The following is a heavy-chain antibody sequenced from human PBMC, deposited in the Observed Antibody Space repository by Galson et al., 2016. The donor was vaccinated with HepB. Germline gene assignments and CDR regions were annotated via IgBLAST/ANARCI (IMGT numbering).Heavy chain of an antibody. V-gene: IGHV4-4*02. D-gene: IGHD1-1*01. CDR1: GGSISSDNW. CDR3: ARDSLRNWNVDDLTHV. J-gene: IGHJ6*02. CDR2: IYHSGDT. Sequence: SETLSLTCAVSGGSISSDNWWSRVRQAPGKGLEWIGEIYHSGDTKYNPSLKSRITMSVDTSKNHFSLNLNSVTAADTAVYYCARDSLRNWNVDDLTHVWGQGTTVTVSS.